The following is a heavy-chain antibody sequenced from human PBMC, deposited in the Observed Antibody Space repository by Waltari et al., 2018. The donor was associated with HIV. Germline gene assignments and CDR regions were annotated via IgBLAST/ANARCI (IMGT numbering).Heavy chain of an antibody. CDR2: ISGLSGDRR. D-gene: IGHD2-21*01. CDR1: AYTFSDFG. V-gene: IGHV1-18*01. J-gene: IGHJ5*02. Sequence: QIHLVQSGAEVKKPAPSVKVTFQASAYTFSDFGSSWVLQAPGQGLEWMGWISGLSGDRRNYAQKFPRRVTLSTDTSTTTGYRELGSRRSDDTAIYYCAIGSLFGNWLDPWGQGTLVTVSS. CDR3: AIGSLFGNWLDP.